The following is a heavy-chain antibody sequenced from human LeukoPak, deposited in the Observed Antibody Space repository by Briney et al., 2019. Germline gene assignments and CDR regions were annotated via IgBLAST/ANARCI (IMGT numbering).Heavy chain of an antibody. CDR3: ARDYPHYDSSGYSP. J-gene: IGHJ5*02. Sequence: PSETLSLTCTVSGGSISSYYWSWIRQPAGKGLEWIGRIYTSGSTNYNPPLKSRVTISLDKSKNQFSLKLSSVTAPDTAVYYCARDYPHYDSSGYSPWGQGTLVTVSS. CDR2: IYTSGST. CDR1: GGSISSYY. D-gene: IGHD3-22*01. V-gene: IGHV4-4*07.